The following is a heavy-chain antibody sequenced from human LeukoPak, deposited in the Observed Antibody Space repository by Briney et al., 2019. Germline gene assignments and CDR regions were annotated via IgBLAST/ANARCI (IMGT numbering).Heavy chain of an antibody. Sequence: SVRVSCKASGYTFTGYYMHWVREAPGQGLEWMGGINPNSGGTNYAQKFQGRVTMTRDTSISTAYMELSRLRSYDTAVYYCGRKYSSFPWCFDAWGHGTLVTVSS. CDR3: GRKYSSFPWCFDA. D-gene: IGHD6-19*01. V-gene: IGHV1-2*02. J-gene: IGHJ2*01. CDR2: INPNSGGT. CDR1: GYTFTGYY.